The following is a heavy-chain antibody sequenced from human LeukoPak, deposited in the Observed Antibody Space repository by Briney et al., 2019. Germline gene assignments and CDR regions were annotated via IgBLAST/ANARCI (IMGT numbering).Heavy chain of an antibody. Sequence: GGSLRLSCAASGFTFSSAWLTWVRQPPGKGLEWVGHIKSRTDGGSTDYSAPVKGRFSVSRDDSKNTVYLQMNSLRTEDSAVYYCATEYYSNGYNFWVHGTPVTVSS. V-gene: IGHV3-15*01. D-gene: IGHD5-24*01. J-gene: IGHJ4*01. CDR1: GFTFSSAW. CDR3: ATEYYSNGYNF. CDR2: IKSRTDGGST.